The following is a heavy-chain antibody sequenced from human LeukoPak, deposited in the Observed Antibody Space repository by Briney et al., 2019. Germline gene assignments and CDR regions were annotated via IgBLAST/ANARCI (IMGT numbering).Heavy chain of an antibody. V-gene: IGHV4-30-4*01. Sequence: SQTLSLTCIVSGGSIRGSDYYWSWIRQPPGKGLEWIGYIYSSGTTFYSPSLKSRLTMSIDTSKNQFSLRLNSVTAADTAVYYCARPRQGSSSWYSDWGQGTLVTVSS. D-gene: IGHD6-13*01. CDR3: ARPRQGSSSWYSD. J-gene: IGHJ4*02. CDR2: IYSSGTT. CDR1: GGSIRGSDYY.